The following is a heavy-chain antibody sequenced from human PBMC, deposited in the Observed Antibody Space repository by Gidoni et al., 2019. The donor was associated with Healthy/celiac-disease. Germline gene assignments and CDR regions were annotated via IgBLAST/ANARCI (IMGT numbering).Heavy chain of an antibody. Sequence: QVQLQESGPGLVKPSGTLSITCAVSGGSISSSNWWSWVRQPPGKGLEWIGEIYHSGSTNYNPSLKSRVTISVDKSKNQFSLKLSSVTAADTAVYYCARDFSGYCSSTSCYTRYYNYYGMDVWGQGTTVTVSS. CDR3: ARDFSGYCSSTSCYTRYYNYYGMDV. D-gene: IGHD2-2*02. V-gene: IGHV4-4*02. CDR1: GGSISSSNW. CDR2: IYHSGST. J-gene: IGHJ6*02.